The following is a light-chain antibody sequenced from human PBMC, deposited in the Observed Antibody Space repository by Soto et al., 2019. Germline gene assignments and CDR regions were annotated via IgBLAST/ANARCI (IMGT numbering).Light chain of an antibody. J-gene: IGLJ1*01. V-gene: IGLV1-40*01. CDR3: QSYDSPLTARYV. Sequence: QAVLTQPPSVSGAPGQRVTISCTGSSSNIGTGYDVHWYQQRPGTAPKLLIFGNINRPSGVPDRFSGSKSGTSASLAITGLQAEDEVDYYCQSYDSPLTARYVFGTGLKVAVL. CDR1: SSNIGTGYD. CDR2: GNI.